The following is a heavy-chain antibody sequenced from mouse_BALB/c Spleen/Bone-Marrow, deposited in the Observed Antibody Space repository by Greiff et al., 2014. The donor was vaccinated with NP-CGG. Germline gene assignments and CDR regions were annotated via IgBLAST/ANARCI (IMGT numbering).Heavy chain of an antibody. CDR2: ILPGSGST. J-gene: IGHJ3*01. Sequence: QVQLQQSGAELMKPGASVKISCKATGYTFSSYWIERVKQRPGHGLEWIGEILPGSGSTNYNEKFKGKATFTADTSSNTAYMQLSSLTSEDPAVYYCASFYGRFAYWGQGTLVTVSA. CDR3: ASFYGRFAY. D-gene: IGHD1-1*02. CDR1: GYTFSSYW. V-gene: IGHV1-9*01.